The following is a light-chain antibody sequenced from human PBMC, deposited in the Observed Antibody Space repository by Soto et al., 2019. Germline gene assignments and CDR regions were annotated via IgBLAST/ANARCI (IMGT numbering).Light chain of an antibody. CDR1: SSNIGNNY. J-gene: IGLJ3*02. V-gene: IGLV1-51*02. CDR2: ENN. CDR3: GTWDSSLSAL. Sequence: QSVLTQPPSVSAAPGQKVTISCSGSSSNIGNNYVSWYQQLPGTAPKLLIYENNKRPSGIPDRFSGSKSGTSATLGITGLQTGDEADYYCGTWDSSLSALFGGGTKLTV.